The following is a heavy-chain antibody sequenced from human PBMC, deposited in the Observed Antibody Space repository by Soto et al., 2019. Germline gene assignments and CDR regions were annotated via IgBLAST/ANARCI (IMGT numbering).Heavy chain of an antibody. J-gene: IGHJ4*01. CDR2: IYYNGRT. CDR3: ARGGAYCGGDCSRQYLDY. CDR1: GGSVNSGSYY. D-gene: IGHD2-21*02. Sequence: PSETLSLTCTVSGGSVNSGSYYWSWIRQPPGKGLEWIGYIYYNGRTNYNPSLKSRVTLSADTSKNQFSLKLNSVTTADTAVYSCARGGAYCGGDCSRQYLDYWGHRALVAVSS. V-gene: IGHV4-61*01.